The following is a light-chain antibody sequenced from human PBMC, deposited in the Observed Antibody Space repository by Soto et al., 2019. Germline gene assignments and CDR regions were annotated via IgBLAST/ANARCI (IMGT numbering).Light chain of an antibody. CDR1: QSVRSSF. Sequence: EIVLTQSPGTLSLSPGERATLSCRASQSVRSSFFAWYQQKPGQAPRLLIYDVSVRATGIPDRFSGSGSGTDFTLTINTLEPEDFAVYYCQQYENAVMYTFGQATQLAIK. J-gene: IGKJ2*01. CDR3: QQYENAVMYT. CDR2: DVS. V-gene: IGKV3-20*01.